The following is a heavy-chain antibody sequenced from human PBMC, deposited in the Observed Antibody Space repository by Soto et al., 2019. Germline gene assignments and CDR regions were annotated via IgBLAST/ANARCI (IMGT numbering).Heavy chain of an antibody. D-gene: IGHD1-26*01. J-gene: IGHJ4*02. CDR1: GGSFSGYY. CDR3: ARLVGATFRYDY. V-gene: IGHV4-34*01. Sequence: SETLSLTCAVYGGSFSGYYWSWIRQPPGKGLEWIGEINHSGSTNYNPSLKSRVTISVDTSKNQFSLKLSSVTAADTAVYYCARLVGATFRYDYWGQGTLVTVSS. CDR2: INHSGST.